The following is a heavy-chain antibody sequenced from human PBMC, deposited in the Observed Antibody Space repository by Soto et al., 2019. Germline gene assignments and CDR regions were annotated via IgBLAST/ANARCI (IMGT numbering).Heavy chain of an antibody. V-gene: IGHV1-69*01. J-gene: IGHJ6*02. CDR2: IIPISGTA. D-gene: IGHD2-2*01. CDR3: ARSQGSSTSLDIYDYYYYGMDV. CDR1: GGTCSSYA. Sequence: QVQLVQSGAEVEKPGSSVTVSCKASGGTCSSYAISWVRQAPGQGLEWMGGIIPISGTANYAQKFQGRGTITADESTSTAYMELSSLRSEDTAVYYCARSQGSSTSLDIYDYYYYGMDVWGQGTTVTVPS.